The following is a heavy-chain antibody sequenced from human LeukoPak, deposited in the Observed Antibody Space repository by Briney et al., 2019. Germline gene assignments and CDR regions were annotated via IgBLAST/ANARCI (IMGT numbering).Heavy chain of an antibody. CDR2: IYTSGST. J-gene: IGHJ4*02. CDR3: ARVGAKYVGFDC. Sequence: SETLSLTCTVSGGSLSSYYWSWIRQPAGKGLEWIGHIYTSGSTNYNPSLKSRVTMSVDTSKNQFSLKLSSVTAADTAVYYCARVGAKYVGFDCWGQGTLVTVSS. CDR1: GGSLSSYY. D-gene: IGHD3-16*01. V-gene: IGHV4-4*07.